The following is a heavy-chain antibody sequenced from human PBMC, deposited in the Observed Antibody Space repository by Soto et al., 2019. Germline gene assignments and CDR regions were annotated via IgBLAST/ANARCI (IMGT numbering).Heavy chain of an antibody. CDR2: SVFGGDT. Sequence: GGSLRLSCAASGFTFSNFAMSWVRQSPGKGLEWVSSVFGGDTYYADSVEGRFTISRDNSKSTVYLQLSSLSAGDTAVYYCAKDRLNGNAVWDAFDIWGQGTMVTVSS. CDR1: GFTFSNFA. D-gene: IGHD2-8*01. CDR3: AKDRLNGNAVWDAFDI. V-gene: IGHV3-23*01. J-gene: IGHJ3*02.